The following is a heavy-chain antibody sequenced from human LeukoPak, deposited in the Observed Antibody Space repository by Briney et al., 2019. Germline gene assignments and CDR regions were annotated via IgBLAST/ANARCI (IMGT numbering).Heavy chain of an antibody. D-gene: IGHD6-19*01. CDR2: ISGSGGST. V-gene: IGHV3-23*01. J-gene: IGHJ4*02. CDR3: ARRGYSSGWRTFDY. CDR1: GFTFSNYA. Sequence: GGSLRLSCAASGFTFSNYAMSWVRQAPGKGLEWVSAISGSGGSTYYADSVKGRFTISRDNSKNTLYLQMNSLRAEDTAVYYCARRGYSSGWRTFDYWGQGTLVTVSS.